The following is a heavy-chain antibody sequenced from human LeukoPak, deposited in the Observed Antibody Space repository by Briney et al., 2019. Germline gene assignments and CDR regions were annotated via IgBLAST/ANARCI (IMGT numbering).Heavy chain of an antibody. Sequence: SETLSLTCAVYGGSFSGYYWSWIRQPPGKGLEWIGESNHSGSTNYNPSLKSRVTISVDTSKNQFSLKLSSVTAADTAVYYCARGRIAVAGTRGIYFDYWGQGTLATVSS. D-gene: IGHD6-19*01. J-gene: IGHJ4*02. V-gene: IGHV4-34*01. CDR1: GGSFSGYY. CDR3: ARGRIAVAGTRGIYFDY. CDR2: SNHSGST.